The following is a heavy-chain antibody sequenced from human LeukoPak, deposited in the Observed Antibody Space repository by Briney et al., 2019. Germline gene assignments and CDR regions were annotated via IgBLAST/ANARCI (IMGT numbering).Heavy chain of an antibody. V-gene: IGHV3-23*01. D-gene: IGHD6-19*01. CDR1: GFTFSSYG. CDR2: ISGSGGST. Sequence: GGSLRLSCAASGFTFSSYGMSWVRQAPGRGLEWVSAISGSGGSTYYADSVKGRFTISRDNSKNTLYLQMNSLRAEDTAVYYCAKEYSSGYYFAYWGQGTLVTVSS. J-gene: IGHJ4*02. CDR3: AKEYSSGYYFAY.